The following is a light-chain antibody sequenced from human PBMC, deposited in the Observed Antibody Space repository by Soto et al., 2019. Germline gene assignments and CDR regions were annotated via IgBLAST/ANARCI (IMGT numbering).Light chain of an antibody. V-gene: IGKV3-15*01. CDR2: GAS. J-gene: IGKJ4*01. CDR1: QSVSSN. CDR3: QQYNASPPLT. Sequence: EIVMTQSPATLSMSPGERATLSCRASQSVSSNLAWYQQKPGQAPRLLIFGASTRATGIPARFSGSGSGTEFTLIISSLQSEDAAIYYCQQYNASPPLTFGGGTKVEIK.